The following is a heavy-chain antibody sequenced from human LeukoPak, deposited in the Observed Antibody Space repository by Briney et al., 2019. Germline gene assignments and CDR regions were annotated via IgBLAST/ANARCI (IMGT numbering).Heavy chain of an antibody. J-gene: IGHJ3*02. CDR2: IYHSGST. Sequence: SETLSLTCAVSGGSISSGGYSWSWVRQPPGEGLEWVGYIYHSGSTYYNPSLQSRVTISLDRSKNQFSLKLSSMAAADTAVYYCASGNTGYDRDSFDIWGQGTMVTVSS. D-gene: IGHD5-12*01. V-gene: IGHV4-30-2*01. CDR3: ASGNTGYDRDSFDI. CDR1: GGSISSGGYS.